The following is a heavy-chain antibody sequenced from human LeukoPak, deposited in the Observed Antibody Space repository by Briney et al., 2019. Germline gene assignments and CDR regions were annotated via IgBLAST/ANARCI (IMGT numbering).Heavy chain of an antibody. CDR3: ARGYPSSYGSGSPVLDY. J-gene: IGHJ4*02. D-gene: IGHD3-10*01. CDR2: IGTAVNT. CDR1: GFTFSSYD. Sequence: AGGSLRLSCAASGFTFSSYDMHWVRQVTGKGLEWVSTIGTAVNTYYPGSVKGRFTISRENAKNSLYLQMNSLRAGDTAVYYCARGYPSSYGSGSPVLDYWGQGTLVTVSS. V-gene: IGHV3-13*01.